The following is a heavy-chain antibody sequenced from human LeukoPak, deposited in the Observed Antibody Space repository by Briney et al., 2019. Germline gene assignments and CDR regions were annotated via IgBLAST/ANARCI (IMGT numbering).Heavy chain of an antibody. J-gene: IGHJ3*02. Sequence: PGGSLRLSCAASGFTVSSNYMSWVRQAPGKGLEWVSVIYSGGSTYYADSVKGRFTISRDNSKNTLYLQMNSLRAEDTAVYYCASGYYDILTGYRAPTDAFDIWGQGTMVTVSS. CDR1: GFTVSSNY. V-gene: IGHV3-53*01. CDR2: IYSGGST. D-gene: IGHD3-9*01. CDR3: ASGYYDILTGYRAPTDAFDI.